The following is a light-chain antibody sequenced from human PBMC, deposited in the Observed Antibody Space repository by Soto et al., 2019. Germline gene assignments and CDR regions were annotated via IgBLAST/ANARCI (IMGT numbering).Light chain of an antibody. CDR2: DAS. CDR3: QQRFSWPRT. Sequence: EIVLTQSPATLSSSPGERVTLSCRASQSISSSLAWYQQKPGQAPRLLIYDASNRATGIPARFSGSGSGTDFTLTISSLEPEDFAVYYCQQRFSWPRTFGQGTKVEIK. V-gene: IGKV3-11*01. J-gene: IGKJ1*01. CDR1: QSISSS.